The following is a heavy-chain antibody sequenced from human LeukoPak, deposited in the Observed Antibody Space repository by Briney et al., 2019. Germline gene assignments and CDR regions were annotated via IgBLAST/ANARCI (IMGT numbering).Heavy chain of an antibody. CDR3: ARDDRSYSTDF. D-gene: IGHD3-22*01. V-gene: IGHV1-2*02. J-gene: IGHJ4*02. CDR2: ISPKSGDS. CDR1: GYTFTGYQ. Sequence: ASVKVSCKASGYTFTGYQMHWVRQAPGQGLEWMGWISPKSGDSSYAQKFQGRVTMTRDTSISTAYMELSRLSFDDTAVYYCARDDRSYSTDFWGQGTLVTVSS.